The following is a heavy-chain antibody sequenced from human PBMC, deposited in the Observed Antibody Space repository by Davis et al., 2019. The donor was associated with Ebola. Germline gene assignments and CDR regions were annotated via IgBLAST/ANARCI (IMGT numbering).Heavy chain of an antibody. Sequence: PGGSLRLSCAASGFTISSHSMNWVRQAPGKGLECVSSIGSTTNFIYYADSVKGRFTISRDNAKKSVYLQMNSLRVEDTAVYYCVRDGWGSLFDYWGQGTLVTVSS. J-gene: IGHJ4*02. CDR1: GFTISSHS. D-gene: IGHD6-19*01. V-gene: IGHV3-21*04. CDR3: VRDGWGSLFDY. CDR2: IGSTTNFI.